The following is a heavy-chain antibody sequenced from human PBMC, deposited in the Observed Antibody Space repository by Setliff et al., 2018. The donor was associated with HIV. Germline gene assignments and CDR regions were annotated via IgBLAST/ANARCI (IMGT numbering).Heavy chain of an antibody. V-gene: IGHV4-34*01. D-gene: IGHD6-6*01. J-gene: IGHJ5*02. CDR2: LNDSGST. CDR3: ARGTKLVWGRWLDP. Sequence: KPSETLSLTCAVYGGSFSDYYWSWIRQPPRKRLEWIGELNDSGSTNYNPSLKSRVTISVDTSKNQFSLRLSSVTAADTAVYYCARGTKLVWGRWLDPWGQGTLVTVSS. CDR1: GGSFSDYY.